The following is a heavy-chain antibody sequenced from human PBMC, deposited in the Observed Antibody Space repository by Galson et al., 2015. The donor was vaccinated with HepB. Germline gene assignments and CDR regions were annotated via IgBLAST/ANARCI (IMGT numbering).Heavy chain of an antibody. V-gene: IGHV3-53*01. J-gene: IGHJ4*02. Sequence: SLRLSCAASGFTVSSNYMSWVRQAPGKGLEWVSVIYSGGSTYYADSVKGRFTISRDNSKNTLYLQMNSLRAEDTAVYYCAREYCSGGSCYFDYWGQGTLVTVSS. D-gene: IGHD2-15*01. CDR3: AREYCSGGSCYFDY. CDR2: IYSGGST. CDR1: GFTVSSNY.